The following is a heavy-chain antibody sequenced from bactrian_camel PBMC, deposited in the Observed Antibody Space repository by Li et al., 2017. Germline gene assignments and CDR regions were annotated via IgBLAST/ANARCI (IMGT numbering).Heavy chain of an antibody. Sequence: HVQLVESGGGSVPAGGSLTLSCAASGYDHDYYCMAWFRQLPGKEREYVGWANIFGDTRSADSVKGRFTISKDHAKNTLYLQMNSLRPEDTARYYCTADHAVPCDCSGDNCPIRGKGTQVTVS. CDR3: TADHAVPCDCSGDNCPI. CDR2: ANIFGDT. D-gene: IGHD3*01. V-gene: IGHV3S53*01. J-gene: IGHJ4*01. CDR1: GYDHDYYC.